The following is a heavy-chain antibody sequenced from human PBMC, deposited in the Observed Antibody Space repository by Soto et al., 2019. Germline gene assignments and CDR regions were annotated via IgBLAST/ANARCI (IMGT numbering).Heavy chain of an antibody. V-gene: IGHV3-23*01. Sequence: PGGSLRLSCRASGFSFSSFAMTWVRQAPGKGLEWVSSIGGSGIITYYTDSVKGRFTISRDNSGNTLFLHMNRLRADDTAVYYWAKDPNGDYVGAFDSWGQGTLVTVSS. D-gene: IGHD4-17*01. CDR1: GFSFSSFA. CDR3: AKDPNGDYVGAFDS. CDR2: IGGSGIIT. J-gene: IGHJ4*02.